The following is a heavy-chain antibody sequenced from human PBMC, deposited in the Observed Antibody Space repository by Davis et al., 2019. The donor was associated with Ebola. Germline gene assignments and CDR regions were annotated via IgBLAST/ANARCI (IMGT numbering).Heavy chain of an antibody. V-gene: IGHV1-8*01. CDR1: AYTFTSYD. Sequence: ASVKVSCKASAYTFTSYDINWVRQATGQGLEWMGWMNPNSGNTGYAQKFQGRVTMTRNTSISTAYMELSSLRSEDKAVYYCARGFSRGGGLRWFDPWGQGTLVTVSS. J-gene: IGHJ5*02. D-gene: IGHD3-10*01. CDR3: ARGFSRGGGLRWFDP. CDR2: MNPNSGNT.